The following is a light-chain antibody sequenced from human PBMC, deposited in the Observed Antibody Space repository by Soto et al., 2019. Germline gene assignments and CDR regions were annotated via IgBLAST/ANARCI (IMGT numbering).Light chain of an antibody. V-gene: IGKV3-20*01. Sequence: ESVLTQSPGTLSLSPGERATLSCRASQSVSNSFFAWYQQKPGQAPRLLIYGVSSRATGIPDRFSGSGSGTDFTLTISRLEPEDFVVYYCQQYSTLPHTFGQGTELEVK. J-gene: IGKJ2*01. CDR1: QSVSNSF. CDR2: GVS. CDR3: QQYSTLPHT.